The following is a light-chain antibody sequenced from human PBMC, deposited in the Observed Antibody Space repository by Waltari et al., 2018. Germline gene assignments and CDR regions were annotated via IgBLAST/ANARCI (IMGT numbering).Light chain of an antibody. CDR1: SNDVGGYNA. CDR2: DVS. Sequence: QSALTQPASVSGSAGQSVTIFCAGTSNDVGGYNAVSWYQEHPGQAPRVIIYDVSERPSGVSDRFSGSKSGNTASLTISGLQAEDEADYYCSSQSSNDVVLFGGGTKLTVL. CDR3: SSQSSNDVVL. V-gene: IGLV2-14*01. J-gene: IGLJ2*01.